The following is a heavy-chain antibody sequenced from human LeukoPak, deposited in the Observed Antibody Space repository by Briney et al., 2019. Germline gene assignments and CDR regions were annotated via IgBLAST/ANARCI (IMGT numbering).Heavy chain of an antibody. CDR1: GDTFTGYY. Sequence: ASVKVSCKASGDTFTGYYMHWVRQAPGQGLEWMGRINPNSGGTNYAQKFQGRVTMTRDTSISTAYMELSRLRSDDTAVYYCARDLPLIKGAVDYWGQGTLVTVSS. D-gene: IGHD1-26*01. CDR2: INPNSGGT. J-gene: IGHJ4*02. CDR3: ARDLPLIKGAVDY. V-gene: IGHV1-2*06.